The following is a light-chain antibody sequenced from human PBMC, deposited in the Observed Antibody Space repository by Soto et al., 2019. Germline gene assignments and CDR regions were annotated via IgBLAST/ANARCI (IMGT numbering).Light chain of an antibody. J-gene: IGKJ4*01. V-gene: IGKV1-5*03. Sequence: DIQMTQSPSTLSASVGDGVTITCRASQSIGSWLAWYQQKPGKAPKLLIYKATNLQSGVPARFSGSGSGTDFSLTISSLQPVDSATYFCQQYDNLPLTFGGGTKVEIK. CDR2: KAT. CDR3: QQYDNLPLT. CDR1: QSIGSW.